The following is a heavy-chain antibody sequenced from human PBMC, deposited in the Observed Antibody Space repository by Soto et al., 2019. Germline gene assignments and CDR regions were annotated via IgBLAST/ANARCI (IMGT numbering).Heavy chain of an antibody. CDR2: STSSSTYI. V-gene: IGHV3-21*06. CDR3: AREFVGSGFDP. CDR1: GFMFSAST. Sequence: EVQLVESGGGLVKPGGSLRLSCAASGFMFSASTMNWVRQAPGKGLEWVSSSTSSSTYIYYADSVKGRFTISRDNAKNSVYLQMNSLRAEDTAVYYCAREFVGSGFDPWGQGTLVTVSS. D-gene: IGHD3-10*01. J-gene: IGHJ5*02.